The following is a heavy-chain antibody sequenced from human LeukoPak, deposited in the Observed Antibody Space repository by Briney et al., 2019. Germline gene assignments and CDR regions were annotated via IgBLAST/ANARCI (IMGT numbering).Heavy chain of an antibody. CDR2: FYHSGGT. Sequence: SGTLSLTCAVSGYSLSSGYYWAWIRQPPGKGLSGIGSFYHSGGTSYNPSLKARFTISVNTSKNQFSLKLKSGAAGETAVYAVARQYCCGSDPVTTYWGQGSLVTVSS. D-gene: IGHD2-21*02. CDR3: ARQYCCGSDPVTTY. CDR1: GYSLSSGYY. J-gene: IGHJ4*02. V-gene: IGHV4-38-2*01.